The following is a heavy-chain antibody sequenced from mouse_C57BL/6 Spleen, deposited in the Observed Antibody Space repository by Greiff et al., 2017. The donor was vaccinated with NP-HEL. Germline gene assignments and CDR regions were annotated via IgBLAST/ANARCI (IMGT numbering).Heavy chain of an antibody. V-gene: IGHV5-17*01. J-gene: IGHJ2*01. CDR1: GFTFSDYG. D-gene: IGHD4-1*01. Sequence: EVKLMESGGGLVKPGGSLKLSCAASGFTFSDYGMHWVRQAPEKGLEWVAYISSGSSTINYADTVKGRFTISRDNAKNTLFLQMTSLRSEDTAMYYCAREGANWGYFDYWGQGTTLTVSS. CDR3: AREGANWGYFDY. CDR2: ISSGSSTI.